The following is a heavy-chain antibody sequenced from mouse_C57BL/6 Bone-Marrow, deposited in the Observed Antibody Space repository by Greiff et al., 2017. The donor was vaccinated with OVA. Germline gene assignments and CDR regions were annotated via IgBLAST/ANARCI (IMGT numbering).Heavy chain of an antibody. CDR2: IDPENGDT. CDR1: GFNIKDDY. J-gene: IGHJ3*01. D-gene: IGHD2-3*01. V-gene: IGHV14-4*01. CDR3: TPDGGWFAY. Sequence: VQLQQSGAELVRPGASVKLSCTASGFNIKDDYMHWVKQRPEQGLEWIGWIDPENGDTEYASKFQGKATITADTSSNTAYLQLSSLTSEDTAVYYCTPDGGWFAYWGQGTLVTVSA.